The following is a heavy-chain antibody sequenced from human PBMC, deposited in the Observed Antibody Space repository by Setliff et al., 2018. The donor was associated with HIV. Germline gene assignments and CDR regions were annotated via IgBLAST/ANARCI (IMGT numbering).Heavy chain of an antibody. D-gene: IGHD4-4*01. V-gene: IGHV4-31*02. CDR3: ARDLTSNCNCFEP. J-gene: IGHJ5*02. CDR1: GGSLISGGHY. CDR2: VYYTGKT. Sequence: SETLSLTCSVSGGSLISGGHYWSWIRQHPGKGLEWIGYVYYTGKTYYNPSLESRISMSVDTSKNQFSLKLTSVTAADTAIYYCARDLTSNCNCFEPWGQGTQVTVSS.